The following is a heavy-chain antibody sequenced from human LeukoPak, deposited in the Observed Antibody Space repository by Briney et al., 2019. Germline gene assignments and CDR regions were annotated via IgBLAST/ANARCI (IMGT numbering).Heavy chain of an antibody. CDR2: IYYSGST. CDR3: ARVVRGSPPYFDY. Sequence: SETLSLTCTVSGGSISSYYWSWIRQPPGKGLEWIGYIYYSGSTNYNPSLKSRVTISVDTSKNQFSLKLSSVTAADTAVYYCARVVRGSPPYFDYWGQGTLVTVSS. CDR1: GGSISSYY. J-gene: IGHJ4*02. V-gene: IGHV4-59*01. D-gene: IGHD1-26*01.